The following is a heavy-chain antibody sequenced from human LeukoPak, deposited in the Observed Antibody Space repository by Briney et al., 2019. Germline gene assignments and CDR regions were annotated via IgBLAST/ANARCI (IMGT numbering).Heavy chain of an antibody. V-gene: IGHV1-2*02. J-gene: IGHJ3*02. Sequence: ASVKVSCKASGYTFTNYGITWVRQAPGQGLEWMGWINPDTGATKYAQKIQGRVTMSKDTSISTAYMDLSRLRSDDTAVYYCARDHDHNAFDIWGQGMMVTVSS. CDR3: ARDHDHNAFDI. CDR2: INPDTGAT. CDR1: GYTFTNYG. D-gene: IGHD3-16*01.